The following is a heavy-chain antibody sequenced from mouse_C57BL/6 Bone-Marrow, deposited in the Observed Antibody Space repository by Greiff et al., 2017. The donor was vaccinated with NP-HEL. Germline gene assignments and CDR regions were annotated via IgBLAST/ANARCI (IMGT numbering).Heavy chain of an antibody. Sequence: EVKLQESGPELVKPGASVKISCKASGYSFTDYNMNWVKQSNGKSLEWIGVINPNYGTTSYTQKFKGQATLTVDQSSSTAYMQLNSLTSEDSAVYCCARRDYGKGYFDYWGQGTTLTVSS. D-gene: IGHD1-1*01. V-gene: IGHV1-39*01. CDR2: INPNYGTT. CDR1: GYSFTDYN. J-gene: IGHJ2*01. CDR3: ARRDYGKGYFDY.